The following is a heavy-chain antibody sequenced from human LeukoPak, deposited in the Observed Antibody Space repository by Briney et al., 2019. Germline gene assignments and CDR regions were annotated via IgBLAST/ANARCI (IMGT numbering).Heavy chain of an antibody. J-gene: IGHJ4*02. CDR1: GFTFSNAW. D-gene: IGHD3-10*01. CDR3: LRDWYGSGSYWQIRESYFDY. V-gene: IGHV3-15*01. Sequence: GGSLRLSCAASGFTFSNAWMSWVRQAPGKGLEWAGRIKSKTDGGTTDYAAPVKGRFTISRDDSKNTLYLQMNSLKTEDTAVYYCLRDWYGSGSYWQIRESYFDYWGQGTLVTVSS. CDR2: IKSKTDGGTT.